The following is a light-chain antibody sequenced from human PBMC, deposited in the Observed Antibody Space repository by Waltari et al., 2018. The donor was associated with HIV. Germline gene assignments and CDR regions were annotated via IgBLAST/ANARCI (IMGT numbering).Light chain of an antibody. Sequence: QSELTQPPSVSAAPGQRVTISCTGSSSNIGAGYDVHWYQQVPGRAPKVVIYGNSNRLSGVPDRFSGSKSGSSASLVITGLQSEDEADYYCQSYDSNLSGLFGGGTKVTVL. V-gene: IGLV1-40*01. CDR2: GNS. CDR1: SSNIGAGYD. J-gene: IGLJ2*01. CDR3: QSYDSNLSGL.